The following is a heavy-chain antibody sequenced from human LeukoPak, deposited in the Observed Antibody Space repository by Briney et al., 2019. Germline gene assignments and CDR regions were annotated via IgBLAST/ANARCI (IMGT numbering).Heavy chain of an antibody. V-gene: IGHV4-39*01. Sequence: PSETLSLTCTVSGGSISSSSYYWGWIRQPPGKGLEWLGSIYYSGSTYYNPSVKSRVTISVDTSDNQFSLKLSSVSAADTAVYYCARIRQSMVRGVIVRAFDIWGQGTMVTVSS. D-gene: IGHD3-10*01. CDR3: ARIRQSMVRGVIVRAFDI. CDR1: GGSISSSSYY. CDR2: IYYSGST. J-gene: IGHJ3*02.